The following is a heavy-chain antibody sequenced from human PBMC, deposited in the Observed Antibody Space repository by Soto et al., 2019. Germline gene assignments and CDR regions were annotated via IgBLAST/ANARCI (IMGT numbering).Heavy chain of an antibody. CDR2: IWYDGSNK. D-gene: IGHD3-10*01. J-gene: IGHJ5*02. CDR1: GFTFSSYG. Sequence: QVQLVESGGGVVQPGRSLRLSCAASGFTFSSYGMHWVRQAPGKGLERVAVIWYDGSNKYYADSVKGRFTISRDNSKNTLYLQMNSLRAEDTAVYYCARDRQRYYYGSGSYGRFDPWGQGTLVTVSS. CDR3: ARDRQRYYYGSGSYGRFDP. V-gene: IGHV3-33*01.